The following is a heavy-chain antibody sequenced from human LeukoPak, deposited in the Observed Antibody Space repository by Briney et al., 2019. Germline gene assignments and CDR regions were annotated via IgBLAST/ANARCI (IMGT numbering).Heavy chain of an antibody. D-gene: IGHD2-2*01. CDR2: VSPNISET. Sequence: GASVKVSCKASGYTFNTYDINWVRQAPGQGLEWMGWVSPNISETGYAQKFQGRVTFTSDTSMSTAYMELSSLNSEDTAVYYCTRESSFCASTKCFSSGFDLWGQGTLVAVSS. J-gene: IGHJ5*02. CDR3: TRESSFCASTKCFSSGFDL. V-gene: IGHV1-8*02. CDR1: GYTFNTYD.